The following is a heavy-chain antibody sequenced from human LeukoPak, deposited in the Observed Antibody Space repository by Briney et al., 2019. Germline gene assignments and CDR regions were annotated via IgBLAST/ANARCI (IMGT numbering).Heavy chain of an antibody. D-gene: IGHD3-3*01. CDR2: IRYDGSNK. CDR1: GFTFSSYA. V-gene: IGHV3-30*02. CDR3: AKDLRFLEWLDY. J-gene: IGHJ4*02. Sequence: GGSLRLSCAASGFTFSSYAMSWVRQAPGKGLEWVAFIRYDGSNKYYADSVKGRFTISRDNSKNMLYLQMNSLRAEDTAVYYCAKDLRFLEWLDYWGQGTLVTVSS.